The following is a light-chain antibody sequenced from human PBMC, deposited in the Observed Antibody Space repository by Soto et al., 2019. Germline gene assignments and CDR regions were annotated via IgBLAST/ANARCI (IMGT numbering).Light chain of an antibody. V-gene: IGKV3-20*01. CDR3: QQYGSSPRYT. CDR1: QSVSSSY. Sequence: EIVLTQSPGTLSLSPGERATLSCRASQSVSSSYLAWYQQKPGQAPRLLIYGASSRATGIPDRFSGSGSGTASTLTISRLEPEDFAVYYCQQYGSSPRYTFGQGTKLEIK. CDR2: GAS. J-gene: IGKJ2*01.